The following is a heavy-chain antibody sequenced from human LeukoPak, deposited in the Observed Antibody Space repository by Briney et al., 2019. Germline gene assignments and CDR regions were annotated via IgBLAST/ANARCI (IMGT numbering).Heavy chain of an antibody. V-gene: IGHV3-23*01. J-gene: IGHJ3*02. D-gene: IGHD3-10*01. CDR3: AKDRGDITMVRGGENDAFDI. Sequence: GGSLRLSCAASGFTFSSYAMSWVRQAPGKELEWVSAISGSGGSTYYADSVKGRFTISRDNSKNTLYLQMNSLRAEDTAVYYCAKDRGDITMVRGGENDAFDIWGQGTMVTVSS. CDR2: ISGSGGST. CDR1: GFTFSSYA.